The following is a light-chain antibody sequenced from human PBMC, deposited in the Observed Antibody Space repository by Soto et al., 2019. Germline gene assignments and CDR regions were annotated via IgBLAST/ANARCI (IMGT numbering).Light chain of an antibody. J-gene: IGKJ1*01. CDR3: HQYGSSPWT. CDR1: QSVSSSY. V-gene: IGKV3-20*01. CDR2: GAS. Sequence: EILWAQSPCTLSLSPGERATLSCRASQSVSSSYLAWSKQKPGQAPRLLIYGASSRATGIPDRFSGSGSGTDFTLTISRLEPEDFEVYFCHQYGSSPWTFGQGTNVDI.